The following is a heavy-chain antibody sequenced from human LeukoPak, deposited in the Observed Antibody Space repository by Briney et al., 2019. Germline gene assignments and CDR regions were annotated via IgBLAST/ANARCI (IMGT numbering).Heavy chain of an antibody. Sequence: GGSLRLSCAASEFTFSSYSMNWVRQPPGKGLVWVSRIYVDGRTTNYADSVKGRFTISRDNAKDTVYLEMNSLSVEDTATYYCIRDFRSADLWGQGTLVTV. CDR1: EFTFSSYS. CDR3: IRDFRSADL. J-gene: IGHJ5*02. CDR2: IYVDGRTT. V-gene: IGHV3-74*01.